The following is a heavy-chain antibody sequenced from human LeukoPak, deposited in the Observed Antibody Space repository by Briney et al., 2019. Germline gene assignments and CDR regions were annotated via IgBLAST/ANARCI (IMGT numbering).Heavy chain of an antibody. CDR2: IYSGGST. D-gene: IGHD6-13*01. CDR3: ARGLPPHSSSDYYGMDV. V-gene: IGHV3-66*02. Sequence: AESLTLSCAASGFTVSSNYMSWVRQPPGKGLEWVSVIYSGGSTYYADSVKGRFTISRDNSKNTLYLQMNSLRAEDTAVYYCARGLPPHSSSDYYGMDVWGQGTTVTVSS. CDR1: GFTVSSNY. J-gene: IGHJ6*02.